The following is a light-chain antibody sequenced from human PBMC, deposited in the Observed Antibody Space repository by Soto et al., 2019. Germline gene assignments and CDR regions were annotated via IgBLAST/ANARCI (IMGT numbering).Light chain of an antibody. Sequence: DIQMTQSPSSLSASVGDRVTITCRASQGIIDYLAWYQQKPGKAPKLLIYAASTLQSGVPSRFSGSGSGTDFTLTTSGLQPEDVATYFCQKYNSAPQTFGQGTKVEIK. CDR3: QKYNSAPQT. CDR1: QGIIDY. CDR2: AAS. J-gene: IGKJ1*01. V-gene: IGKV1-27*01.